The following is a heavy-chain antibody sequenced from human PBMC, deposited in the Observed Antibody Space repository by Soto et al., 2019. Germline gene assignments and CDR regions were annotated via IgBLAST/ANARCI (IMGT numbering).Heavy chain of an antibody. J-gene: IGHJ3*02. CDR1: GYTFTSYG. CDR2: ISAYNGNT. V-gene: IGHV1-18*01. CDR3: ARGRIDYDFWSGYYMAFDI. D-gene: IGHD3-3*01. Sequence: ASVKVSCKASGYTFTSYGISWVRQAPGQGLEWMGWISAYNGNTNYAQKLQGRVTMTTDTSTSTAYMELRSLRSDDTAVYYCARGRIDYDFWSGYYMAFDIWGQGTMVT.